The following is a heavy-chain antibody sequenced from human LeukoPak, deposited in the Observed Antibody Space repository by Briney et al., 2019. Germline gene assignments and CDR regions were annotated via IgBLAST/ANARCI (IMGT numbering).Heavy chain of an antibody. D-gene: IGHD3-10*01. V-gene: IGHV1-69*05. CDR3: AIKDYYGSGSYYAFDY. J-gene: IGHJ4*02. Sequence: SVKVSCKASGGTFSSYAISWVRQAPGQGLEWMGGIIPIFGTSNYAQKFQGRVTITTDESTSTAYMELSSLRAEDTAVYYCAIKDYYGSGSYYAFDYWGQGTLVTVSS. CDR2: IIPIFGTS. CDR1: GGTFSSYA.